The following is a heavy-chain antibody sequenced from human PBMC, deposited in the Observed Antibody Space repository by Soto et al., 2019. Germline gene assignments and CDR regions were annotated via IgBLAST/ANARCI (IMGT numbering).Heavy chain of an antibody. J-gene: IGHJ6*02. CDR3: GKYSGSYPVYNGMNV. V-gene: IGHV3-23*01. CDR1: GFPFSTSA. Sequence: PGGSLRLSCGASGFPFSTSAMNWVRQAPGKGLEWVSIISATSDAAYYAESVKGRFTSSRDNSKNTLYLQMNSLRPEDTAMYYCGKYSGSYPVYNGMNVWGQGTTVTVSS. D-gene: IGHD1-26*01. CDR2: ISATSDAA.